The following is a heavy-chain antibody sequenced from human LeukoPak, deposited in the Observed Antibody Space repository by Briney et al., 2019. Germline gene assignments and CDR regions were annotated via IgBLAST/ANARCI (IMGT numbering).Heavy chain of an antibody. Sequence: ASVKVSCKASGYTFTSYYMHWVRQAPGQGLEWMGIINPNGGSTSYAQKFQGRVTMTRDTSTSTVYMELSSLRSEDTAVYYCARVGYCSSTSCYQEAFDIWGQGTMVTVSS. D-gene: IGHD2-2*01. J-gene: IGHJ3*02. V-gene: IGHV1-46*01. CDR2: INPNGGST. CDR3: ARVGYCSSTSCYQEAFDI. CDR1: GYTFTSYY.